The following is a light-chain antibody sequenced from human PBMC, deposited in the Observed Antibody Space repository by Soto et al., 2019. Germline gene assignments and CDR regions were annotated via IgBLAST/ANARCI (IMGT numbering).Light chain of an antibody. J-gene: IGKJ2*01. CDR2: DAT. Sequence: DIQVTQSPSTLSASVGDRVALTCRASQSISSWLAWYQQKPGKATRLLIFDATRLESGVPSRFSGSGSGKEITLTISSLHADDYETNCCQQYDAISGYTLGNGTMLQI. CDR3: QQYDAISGYT. V-gene: IGKV1-5*01. CDR1: QSISSW.